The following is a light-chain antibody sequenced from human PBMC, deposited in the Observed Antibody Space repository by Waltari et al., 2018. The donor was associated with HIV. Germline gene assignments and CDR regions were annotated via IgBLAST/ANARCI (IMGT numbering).Light chain of an antibody. J-gene: IGKJ5*01. CDR3: HQRSSWPLT. V-gene: IGKV3-11*01. CDR2: GAS. CDR1: QSVSSY. Sequence: EIVLTQSPATLSLSPGERATLSCRASQSVSSYLAWYQQKPGQAPRRLIYGASSRATGIPARFSGSGSGTDFTLTISSLEPGDFGVYYCHQRSSWPLTFGQGTRLEIK.